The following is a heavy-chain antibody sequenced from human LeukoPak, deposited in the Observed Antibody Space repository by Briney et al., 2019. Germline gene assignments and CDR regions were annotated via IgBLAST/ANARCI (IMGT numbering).Heavy chain of an antibody. V-gene: IGHV3-30*18. CDR1: GFTFSSYG. CDR2: ISYDGSNK. CDR3: AKGAYYDILTGYFLDFDY. J-gene: IGHJ4*02. D-gene: IGHD3-9*01. Sequence: PGGSLRLSSAASGFTFSSYGMHWDRQAPGKGLEWVAVISYDGSNKYYADSVKGRFTISRDNSKNTLYLQMNSLRAEDTAVYYCAKGAYYDILTGYFLDFDYWGQGTLVTVSS.